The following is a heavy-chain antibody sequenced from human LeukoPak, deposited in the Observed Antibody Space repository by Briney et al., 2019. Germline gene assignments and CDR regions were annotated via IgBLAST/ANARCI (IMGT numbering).Heavy chain of an antibody. D-gene: IGHD5-24*01. CDR1: GFTFDDYA. Sequence: PGRSLRLSCAASGFTFDDYAMHWVRQAPGKGLEWVSGISWNSGSIGYADSVKGRFTISRDNAKNSLYLQMNSLRAEDTALYYCAKVDGYNSFDYWGQGTLVTVSS. CDR3: AKVDGYNSFDY. V-gene: IGHV3-9*01. CDR2: ISWNSGSI. J-gene: IGHJ4*02.